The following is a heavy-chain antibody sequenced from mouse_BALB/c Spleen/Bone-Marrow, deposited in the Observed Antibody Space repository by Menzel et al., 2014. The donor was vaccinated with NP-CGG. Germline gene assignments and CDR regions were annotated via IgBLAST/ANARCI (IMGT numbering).Heavy chain of an antibody. CDR2: ISDGSSTI. Sequence: EVQGVESGGGLVQPGGSRKLSCAASGFTFSSFGMHWVRQAPEKGLEWVAYISDGSSTIYYADTVKGRFTIFRDNPKNNLFLQMTSLRYEDTAMYYCARLDVGDYWGQGTTLTVSS. J-gene: IGHJ2*01. CDR1: GFTFSSFG. CDR3: ARLDVGDY. V-gene: IGHV5-17*02.